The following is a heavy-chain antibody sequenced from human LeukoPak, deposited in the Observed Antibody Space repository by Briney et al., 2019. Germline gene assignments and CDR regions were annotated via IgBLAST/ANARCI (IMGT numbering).Heavy chain of an antibody. CDR3: ARHPARGQQGYAFDI. CDR1: GGSIINYY. D-gene: IGHD6-13*01. V-gene: IGHV4-59*08. J-gene: IGHJ3*02. CDR2: IFSSGDT. Sequence: SSETLSLTCTVSGGSIINYYWSWIRQPPGKGLEWIGYIFSSGDTNYNPSLKSRVTISVDTSKDQFSLKLTSVTAADTAVYYCARHPARGQQGYAFDIWGQGTVVTVSS.